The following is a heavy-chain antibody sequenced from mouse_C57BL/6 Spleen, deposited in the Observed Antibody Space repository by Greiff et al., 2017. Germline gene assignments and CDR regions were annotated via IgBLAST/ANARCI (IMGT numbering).Heavy chain of an antibody. J-gene: IGHJ4*01. CDR3: ARGEKRSYYAMDD. Sequence: VELQQSGPELVKPGASVKIPCTASGYTFTDYNMDWVKQSHGKSLEWIGGINPNNGGTIYNQKCKGKATLTVDKSSSTAYMELRSLTSEDTAVYYCARGEKRSYYAMDDWGQGTSVTVAS. CDR2: INPNNGGT. V-gene: IGHV1-18*01. CDR1: GYTFTDYN.